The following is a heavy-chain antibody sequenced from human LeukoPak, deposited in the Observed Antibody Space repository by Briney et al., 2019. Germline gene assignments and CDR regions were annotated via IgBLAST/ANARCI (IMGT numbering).Heavy chain of an antibody. D-gene: IGHD5-12*01. CDR3: ARDVVATITAFDI. CDR1: GGSISSGDYY. Sequence: PSETLSLTCTVSGGSISSGDYYWSWIRQPPGKGLEWIGYIYYSGSTYYNPSLKSRVTISVDTSKNQFSLKLSSVTAADTAVYYCARDVVATITAFDIWGQGTMVTVSS. CDR2: IYYSGST. J-gene: IGHJ3*02. V-gene: IGHV4-30-4*08.